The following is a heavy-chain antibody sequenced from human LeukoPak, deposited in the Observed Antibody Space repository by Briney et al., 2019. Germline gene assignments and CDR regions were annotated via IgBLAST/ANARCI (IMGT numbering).Heavy chain of an antibody. D-gene: IGHD4-23*01. V-gene: IGHV4-30-2*01. CDR3: AREGYGGNAFDY. J-gene: IGHJ4*02. Sequence: PSETLSLTCAVSGGSISSGGYSWNWIRQPPRKGLEWIGYIYRGGSTYYNPSLKSRVTISVDMSKNQFSLKLSFVTAADTAVYYCAREGYGGNAFDYWGQGTLVTVSS. CDR1: GGSISSGGYS. CDR2: IYRGGST.